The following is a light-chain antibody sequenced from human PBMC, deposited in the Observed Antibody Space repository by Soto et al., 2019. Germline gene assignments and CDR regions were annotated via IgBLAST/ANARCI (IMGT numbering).Light chain of an antibody. V-gene: IGLV2-14*01. CDR2: DVS. J-gene: IGLJ2*01. CDR1: SSDVGGYNY. Sequence: QSALTQPASVSGSPGQLITISCTGTSSDVGGYNYVSWYQQHPGKAPKLMIYDVSNRPSGFSNRFSGSKSGNTASLTISGLQAEYEADYYCSSYTSSSTVVFGGGTKLTVL. CDR3: SSYTSSSTVV.